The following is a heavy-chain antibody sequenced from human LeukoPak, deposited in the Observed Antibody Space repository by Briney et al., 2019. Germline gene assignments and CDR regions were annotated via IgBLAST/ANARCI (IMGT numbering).Heavy chain of an antibody. CDR1: GFTFSRHW. CDR2: VKQDGSAK. CDR3: ARDNGWSADF. J-gene: IGHJ4*02. D-gene: IGHD2-15*01. V-gene: IGHV3-7*03. Sequence: GGSLRLSCAASGFTFSRHWMYWVRQAPGKGLEWVANVKQDGSAKAYVDSVKGRFTISRDNAKNSLFLQMNSLRAEDTAVYYCARDNGWSADFWGQGTLVTVSS.